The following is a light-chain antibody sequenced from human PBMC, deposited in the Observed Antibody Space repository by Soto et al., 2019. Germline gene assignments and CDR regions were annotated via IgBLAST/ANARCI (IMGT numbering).Light chain of an antibody. Sequence: EIVLTQSPGTLSLSPGERATLSCRASQSVSSSYLAWYQQKPGQAPRLLIYGASSRATGIPDRFSGSGSGTDFTLTISRLEPEDFAVYYCQRYGSSPRFGGGTKVDIK. J-gene: IGKJ4*01. CDR2: GAS. CDR3: QRYGSSPR. V-gene: IGKV3-20*01. CDR1: QSVSSSY.